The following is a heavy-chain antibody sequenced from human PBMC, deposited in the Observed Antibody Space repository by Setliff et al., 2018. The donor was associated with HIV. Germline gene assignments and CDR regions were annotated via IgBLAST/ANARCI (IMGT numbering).Heavy chain of an antibody. J-gene: IGHJ5*02. CDR2: TYYSGSS. CDR1: GGSINNGAYY. CDR3: ARVPSGKNWFDP. Sequence: PSETLSLTCTVSGGSINNGAYYWSWIRQHPEKGLEWIGYTYYSGSSYYNPSLKTRVTMSIDTSKNQFFLNLTSVTVADTGVYFRARVPSGKNWFDPWGQGTPVTVSS. D-gene: IGHD1-26*01. V-gene: IGHV4-31*03.